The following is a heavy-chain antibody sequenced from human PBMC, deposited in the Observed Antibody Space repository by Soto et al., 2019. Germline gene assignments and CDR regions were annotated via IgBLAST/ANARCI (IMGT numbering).Heavy chain of an antibody. D-gene: IGHD3-9*01. V-gene: IGHV4-39*01. CDR2: IYYSGST. J-gene: IGHJ4*02. CDR1: GGPISSSSYY. CDR3: AYYDILTGYYSG. Sequence: QLQLQESGPGLVKPSETLSLTCTVSGGPISSSSYYWGWIRQPPGKGLEWIGSIYYSGSTYYNPSLKSRVPISVDTSKNQFSRKLSSVPAADAAVYYCAYYDILTGYYSGWGQGTLVTVSS.